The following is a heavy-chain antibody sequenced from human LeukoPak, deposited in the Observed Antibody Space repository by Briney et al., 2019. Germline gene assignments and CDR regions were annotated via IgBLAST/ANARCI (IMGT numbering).Heavy chain of an antibody. CDR2: TWSDGSDK. Sequence: PGRSLRLSCAVSGFTFSAYIIQWVRQAPGKGLEWVALTWSDGSDKFYADSVKGRFVISRDNSKNTLYLQMNSLRAEDSAVYFCARAQSATLSYYFDLWGQGTLVTVSS. CDR1: GFTFSAYI. V-gene: IGHV3-33*01. J-gene: IGHJ5*02. CDR3: ARAQSATLSYYFDL. D-gene: IGHD3-22*01.